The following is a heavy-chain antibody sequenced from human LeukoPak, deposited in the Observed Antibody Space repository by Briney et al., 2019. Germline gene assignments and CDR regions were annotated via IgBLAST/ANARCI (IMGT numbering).Heavy chain of an antibody. CDR2: TYPGDSDT. CDR3: ARRSIVVVPAAKGIYFDY. J-gene: IGHJ4*02. Sequence: GESLKISCKGSGYSFTSYWIGWVRQMPGKGLEWMGITYPGDSDTRYSPSFQGQVTISADKSISTAYLQWSSLKASDTAMYYCARRSIVVVPAAKGIYFDYWGQGTLVTVSS. V-gene: IGHV5-51*01. CDR1: GYSFTSYW. D-gene: IGHD2-2*01.